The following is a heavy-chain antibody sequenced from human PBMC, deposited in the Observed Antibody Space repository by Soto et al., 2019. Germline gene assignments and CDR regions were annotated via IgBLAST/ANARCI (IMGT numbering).Heavy chain of an antibody. Sequence: SETLSLTCTVSGGSISSSSYYWGWIRQPPGKGLEWIGSIYYSGSTYYNPSLKSRVTISVDTSKNQFSLKLSSVTAADTAVYYCANTTIAAATNWFDPWGQGTLVTVSS. J-gene: IGHJ5*02. D-gene: IGHD6-13*01. CDR1: GGSISSSSYY. V-gene: IGHV4-39*01. CDR3: ANTTIAAATNWFDP. CDR2: IYYSGST.